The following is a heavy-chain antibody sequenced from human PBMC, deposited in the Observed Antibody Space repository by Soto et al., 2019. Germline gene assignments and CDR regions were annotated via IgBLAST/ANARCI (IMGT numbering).Heavy chain of an antibody. V-gene: IGHV1-3*01. CDR1: GYTFTSYA. CDR3: ARDSKGIVVVPAAISLDV. Sequence: GASVKVSCKASGYTFTSYAMHWVRQAPGQRLEWMGWINAGNGNTKYSQKFQGRVTITADKSTSTAYMELSSLRSEDTAVYYCARDSKGIVVVPAAISLDVWGQGTTVTVSS. CDR2: INAGNGNT. D-gene: IGHD2-2*02. J-gene: IGHJ6*02.